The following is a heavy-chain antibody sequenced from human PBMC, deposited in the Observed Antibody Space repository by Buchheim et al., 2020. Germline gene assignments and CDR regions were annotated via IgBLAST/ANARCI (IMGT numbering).Heavy chain of an antibody. J-gene: IGHJ4*02. V-gene: IGHV3-48*01. CDR2: ISSSSSTI. Sequence: EVQLVESGGGLVQPGGSLRLSCAASGFTFSSYSMNWVRQAPGKGLEWVSYISSSSSTIYYADSVKGRFTISRDNAKNSLYLQMNSLRAEDTAVYYCARDPERYSNSWAHDYWGQGTL. CDR1: GFTFSSYS. CDR3: ARDPERYSNSWAHDY. D-gene: IGHD6-13*01.